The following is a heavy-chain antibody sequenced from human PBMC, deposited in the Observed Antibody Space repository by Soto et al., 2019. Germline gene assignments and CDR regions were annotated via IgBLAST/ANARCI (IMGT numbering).Heavy chain of an antibody. V-gene: IGHV3-21*01. CDR2: ISSSSSYI. Sequence: GGSLRLSCAASGFTFSSYSMNWVRQAPGKRLEWVSSISSSSSYIYYADSVKGRFTISRDNAKNSLYLQMNSLRAEDTAVYYCARGTFNYDFWSGSGKDNWFDPWGQGTLVTVSS. D-gene: IGHD3-3*01. CDR3: ARGTFNYDFWSGSGKDNWFDP. CDR1: GFTFSSYS. J-gene: IGHJ5*02.